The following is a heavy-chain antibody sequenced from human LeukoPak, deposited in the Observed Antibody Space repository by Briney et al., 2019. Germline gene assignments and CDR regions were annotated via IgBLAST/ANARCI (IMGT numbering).Heavy chain of an antibody. CDR1: GGSISSGSYY. J-gene: IGHJ6*03. Sequence: LETLSLTCTVSGGSISSGSYYWGWIRQPPGKGLECIGSIYYSGSTYYNPSLKSRVTISVDTSKNQFSLKLSSVTAADTAVYYCAREDYGSGNLYYYYMDVWGKGTTVTISS. V-gene: IGHV4-39*02. CDR2: IYYSGST. D-gene: IGHD3-10*01. CDR3: AREDYGSGNLYYYYMDV.